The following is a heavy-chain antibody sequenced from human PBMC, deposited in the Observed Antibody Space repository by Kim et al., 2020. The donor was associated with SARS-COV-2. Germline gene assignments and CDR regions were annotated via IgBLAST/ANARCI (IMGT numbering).Heavy chain of an antibody. CDR3: ARCGTTWTFDI. V-gene: IGHV4-59*13. CDR1: SDSINYYY. Sequence: SETLSLTCIVSSDSINYYYWSWIRQPPGKGLEWIGYIYYSGSTNYNPSLKSRVTISVDTSKKQFSLKLSSVTAADTAIYYCARCGTTWTFDIWGQGTMVTVSS. J-gene: IGHJ3*02. D-gene: IGHD4-17*01. CDR2: IYYSGST.